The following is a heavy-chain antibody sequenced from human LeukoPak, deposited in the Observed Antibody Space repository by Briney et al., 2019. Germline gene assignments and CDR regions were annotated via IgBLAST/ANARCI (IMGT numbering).Heavy chain of an antibody. V-gene: IGHV4-38-2*02. CDR2: FHRGRI. CDR1: GYPIGLDYY. D-gene: IGHD5-24*01. Sequence: SETLSLTCKVSGYPIGLDYYWVWIRQAPGRGLQWIGGFHRGRIQYNSALKSRATISIDSSKNQFSLRMWPVTAADTAFYFCARAPNSYESGNGYPNLGWLDPWGQGALVTVSS. J-gene: IGHJ5*02. CDR3: ARAPNSYESGNGYPNLGWLDP.